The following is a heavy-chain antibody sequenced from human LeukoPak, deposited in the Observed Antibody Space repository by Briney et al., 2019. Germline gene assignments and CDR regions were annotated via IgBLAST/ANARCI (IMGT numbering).Heavy chain of an antibody. D-gene: IGHD5-18*01. CDR3: ARSGARVDTAIT. CDR1: GYSISSGYY. CDR2: IYYSGST. Sequence: SETLSLTCTVSGYSISSGYYWGWIRQPPGKGLEWIGYIYYSGSTNYNPSLKSRVTISVDTSKNQFSLKLSSVTAADTAVYYCARSGARVDTAITWGQGTLVTVSS. J-gene: IGHJ4*02. V-gene: IGHV4-61*01.